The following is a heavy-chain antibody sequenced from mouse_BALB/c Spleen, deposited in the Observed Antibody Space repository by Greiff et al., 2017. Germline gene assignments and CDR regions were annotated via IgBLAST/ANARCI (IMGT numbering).Heavy chain of an antibody. CDR1: GFTFSSYG. D-gene: IGHD2-4*01. Sequence: EVKLVESGGGLVQPGGSLKLSCAASGFTFSSYGMSWVRQTPDKRLELVATINSNGGSTYYPDSVKGRFTISRDNAKNTLYLQMSSLKSEDTAMYYCARDPTMNTTGFAYWGQGTLVTVSA. CDR3: ARDPTMNTTGFAY. V-gene: IGHV5-6-3*01. CDR2: INSNGGST. J-gene: IGHJ3*01.